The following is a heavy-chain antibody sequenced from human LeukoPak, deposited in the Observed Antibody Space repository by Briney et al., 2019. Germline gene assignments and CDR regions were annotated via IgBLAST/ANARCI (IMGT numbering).Heavy chain of an antibody. Sequence: GGSLGLSCAASRFMFSSYAMSWVRQAPGKGLEWVSTISSSGSSTYYADSVKGRFTISRDNSKNTLYLQMNSLRAEDTAVYYCGKGSSYLDYRGLGPLVTVS. CDR2: ISSSGSST. J-gene: IGHJ4*02. CDR1: RFMFSSYA. V-gene: IGHV3-23*01. CDR3: GKGSSYLDY.